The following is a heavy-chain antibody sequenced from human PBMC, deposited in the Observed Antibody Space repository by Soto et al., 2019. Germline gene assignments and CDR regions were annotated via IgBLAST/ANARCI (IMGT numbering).Heavy chain of an antibody. Sequence: TSETLSLTCTVSGGFIRSSSYYWGWVRQPPGKGLEWIGSIYYSGSTYYNPSLKSRVTISVDTSKNQFSLKLSSVTAADTALYYRASPPLRGDSSSEHQARSYYYGMDVWGHGNPVTVS. CDR3: ASPPLRGDSSSEHQARSYYYGMDV. D-gene: IGHD6-6*01. CDR1: GGFIRSSSYY. V-gene: IGHV4-39*01. J-gene: IGHJ6*02. CDR2: IYYSGST.